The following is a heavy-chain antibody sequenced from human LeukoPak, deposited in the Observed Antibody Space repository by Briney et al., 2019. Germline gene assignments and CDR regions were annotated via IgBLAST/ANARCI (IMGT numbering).Heavy chain of an antibody. V-gene: IGHV4-34*01. Sequence: SETPSLTCAVYGGSFSGYYWSWIRQPPGKGLEWIGEINQSGSTNYNPSLKSRVTISVDTSKNQFSLKLSSVTAADTAVYYCARAWFGELSFYYYGMDVWGQGTTVTVSS. CDR2: INQSGST. CDR3: ARAWFGELSFYYYGMDV. D-gene: IGHD3-10*01. J-gene: IGHJ6*02. CDR1: GGSFSGYY.